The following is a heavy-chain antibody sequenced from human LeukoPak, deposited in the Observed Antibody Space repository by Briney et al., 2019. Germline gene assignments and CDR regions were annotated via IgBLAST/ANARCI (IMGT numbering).Heavy chain of an antibody. J-gene: IGHJ4*02. CDR1: GFTFTSSA. V-gene: IGHV1-58*01. Sequence: GTSVKVSCKASGFTFTSSAVQWVRQARGQRLEWIGWIVVGSGNTNYAQKFQERVTITRDMSTSTAYMELSSLRSEDTAVYYCARLRWLQPFDYWGQGTLVTVSS. D-gene: IGHD5-24*01. CDR2: IVVGSGNT. CDR3: ARLRWLQPFDY.